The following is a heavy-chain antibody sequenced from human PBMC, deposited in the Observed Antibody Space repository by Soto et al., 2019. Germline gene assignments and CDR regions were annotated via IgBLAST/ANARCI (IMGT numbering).Heavy chain of an antibody. Sequence: RASVKVSCKASGYTFTSYYMHWVRQAPGQGLEWMGIINPSGGSTSYAQKFQGRVTMTRDTSTSTVYMELSSLRSEDTAVYYCARALGYCTNGVCGDYGMDVWGQGTTVTVSS. CDR2: INPSGGST. D-gene: IGHD2-8*01. CDR3: ARALGYCTNGVCGDYGMDV. CDR1: GYTFTSYY. V-gene: IGHV1-46*01. J-gene: IGHJ6*02.